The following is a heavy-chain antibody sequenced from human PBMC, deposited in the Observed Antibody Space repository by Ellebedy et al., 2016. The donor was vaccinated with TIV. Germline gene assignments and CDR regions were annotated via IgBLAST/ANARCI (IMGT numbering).Heavy chain of an antibody. Sequence: MPSETLSLTCTVSGGSISAYYWSWIRQPPGKGLEWIGYISYSGSTNYSPSLKSRVTISTDTSKNHFSLKLSSVTAADTAVYYCARRSGYADFWGQGTLVTVSS. V-gene: IGHV4-59*01. J-gene: IGHJ4*02. D-gene: IGHD3-22*01. CDR1: GGSISAYY. CDR3: ARRSGYADF. CDR2: ISYSGST.